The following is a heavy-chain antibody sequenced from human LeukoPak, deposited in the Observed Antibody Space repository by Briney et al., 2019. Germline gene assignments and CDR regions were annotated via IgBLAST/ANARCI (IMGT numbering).Heavy chain of an antibody. CDR2: ISGSGGST. CDR3: AKVGITMIVVVNEVPYYFDY. CDR1: GFTFSSYS. V-gene: IGHV3-23*01. J-gene: IGHJ4*02. D-gene: IGHD3-22*01. Sequence: PGGSLRLSCAASGFTFSSYSMSWVRQAPGKRLEWVSAISGSGGSTYYADSVKGRFTISRDNSKNTLYLQMNSLRAEDTAVYYCAKVGITMIVVVNEVPYYFDYWGQGTLVTVSS.